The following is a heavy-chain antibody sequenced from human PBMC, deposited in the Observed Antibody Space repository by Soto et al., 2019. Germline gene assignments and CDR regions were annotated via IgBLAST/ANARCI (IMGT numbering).Heavy chain of an antibody. CDR2: IFYSGTT. CDR3: ARAQRVFGATGYFDS. Sequence: QVQLQESGPGLVKPSQTLSLSCTVSGGSIRSDAFYWSGIRQHPGKGLEWIGYIFYSGTTYYNPSLKSRITMSVDTSKNQFSLKLSSVTAADTAVYYCARAQRVFGATGYFDSWGQGTLVPVSS. J-gene: IGHJ4*02. V-gene: IGHV4-31*03. D-gene: IGHD3-10*01. CDR1: GGSIRSDAFY.